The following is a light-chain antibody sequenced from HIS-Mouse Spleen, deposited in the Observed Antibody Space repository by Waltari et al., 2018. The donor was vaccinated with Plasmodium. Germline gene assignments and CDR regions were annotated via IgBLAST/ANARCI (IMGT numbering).Light chain of an antibody. J-gene: IGKJ3*01. V-gene: IGKV3-15*01. CDR3: QQYNNWSFT. Sequence: EIVMTQSPATLSVSPGERATLSCRASQSVSSNLAWYQQKPGQAPRLLRYGASTRATGIPDRFSGSGSGTEFTLTISSLQSEDVAVYYCQQYNNWSFTFGPGTKVDIK. CDR1: QSVSSN. CDR2: GAS.